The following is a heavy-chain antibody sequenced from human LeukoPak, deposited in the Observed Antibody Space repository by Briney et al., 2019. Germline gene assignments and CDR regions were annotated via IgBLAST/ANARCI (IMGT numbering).Heavy chain of an antibody. CDR1: GVTFSSYA. Sequence: ASVKVSCKASGVTFSSYAISWVRQAPGQGLEWMGGIIPIFGTAKYAHKFQGRVTITTDESKNTSYLEVSSLRSEGTAVYYCATSPYYFSSTSCYSGWGFDPWGQGTLVTVSS. CDR2: IIPIFGTA. V-gene: IGHV1-69*05. CDR3: ATSPYYFSSTSCYSGWGFDP. D-gene: IGHD2-2*02. J-gene: IGHJ5*02.